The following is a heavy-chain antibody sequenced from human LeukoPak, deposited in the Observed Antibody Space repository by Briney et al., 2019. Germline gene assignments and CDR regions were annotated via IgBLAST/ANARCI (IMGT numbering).Heavy chain of an antibody. CDR3: ARHVGRNRPFDY. J-gene: IGHJ4*02. D-gene: IGHD2/OR15-2a*01. CDR1: GGSFSGYY. CDR2: INHSGST. V-gene: IGHV4-34*01. Sequence: SETLSLTCAVYGGSFSGYYWSWIRQPPGKGLEWIGEINHSGSTNYNPSLKSRVTISVDTSKNQFSLKLSSMTAEDTAVYYCARHVGRNRPFDYWGQGTLVTVSS.